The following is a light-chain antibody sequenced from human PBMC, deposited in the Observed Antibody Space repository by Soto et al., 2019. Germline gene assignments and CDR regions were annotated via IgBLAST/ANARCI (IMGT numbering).Light chain of an antibody. V-gene: IGKV3-20*01. CDR1: QSISSSN. J-gene: IGKJ3*01. CDR3: QYGNSPLFT. Sequence: EIVLTQSPGTLSLSPGERATLSCRASQSISSSNLAWYQQTPGQAPRLLIYGASSRATGIPDRFSGSGSGTDFNLTISRLEPEDFAVYYCQYGNSPLFTFGPGTTVDMK. CDR2: GAS.